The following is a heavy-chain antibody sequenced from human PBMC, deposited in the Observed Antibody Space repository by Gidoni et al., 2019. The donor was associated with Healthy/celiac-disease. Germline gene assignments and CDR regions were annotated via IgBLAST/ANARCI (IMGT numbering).Heavy chain of an antibody. V-gene: IGHV3-23*01. Sequence: EVQLLESGGGLVPPGGPLRPPCVASGFTFSSYAMSGVRRGPGKGRELFSLFGVVVGRTYYAASFKGRFPISSDNSKNPLYLQMNSLRAEDTAVYYCAKAHYYDSSGSYFDYWGQGTLVTVSS. D-gene: IGHD3-22*01. CDR1: GFTFSSYA. J-gene: IGHJ4*02. CDR2: FGVVVGRT. CDR3: AKAHYYDSSGSYFDY.